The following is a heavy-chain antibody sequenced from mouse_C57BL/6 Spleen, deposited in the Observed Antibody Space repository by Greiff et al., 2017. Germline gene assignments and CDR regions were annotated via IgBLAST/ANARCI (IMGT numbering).Heavy chain of an antibody. CDR1: GYTFTDYN. D-gene: IGHD3-3*01. V-gene: IGHV1-22*01. CDR3: ARGDRYFDY. CDR2: INPNNGGT. Sequence: VQLPQSGPELVKPGASVKMSCKASGYTFTDYNMHWVKQSHGKSLEWIGYINPNNGGTSYNQKFKGKATLTVNKSSSTAYMELRSRTSDDSAVFYCARGDRYFDYWGKGTTLTVSS. J-gene: IGHJ2*01.